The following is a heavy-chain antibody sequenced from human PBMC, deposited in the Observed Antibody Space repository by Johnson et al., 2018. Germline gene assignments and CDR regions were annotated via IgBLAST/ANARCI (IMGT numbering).Heavy chain of an antibody. CDR2: IKQDGSEK. V-gene: IGHV3-7*01. J-gene: IGHJ6*02. CDR1: GFTFSSYW. D-gene: IGHD6-19*01. CDR3: ARDRPGYSSGWYGTYYYGMDV. Sequence: PVGSLRLSCAASGFTFSSYWMSWVRQAPGKGLEWVANIKQDGSEKYYVDSVKGRFTISRDNAKNSLYLQMNSLRAEDTAVYYCARDRPGYSSGWYGTYYYGMDVWGQGTTVTVSS.